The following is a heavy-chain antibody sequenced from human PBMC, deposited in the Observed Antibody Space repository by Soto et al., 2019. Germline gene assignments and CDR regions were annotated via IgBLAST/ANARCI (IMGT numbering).Heavy chain of an antibody. CDR1: GFTFSSYA. J-gene: IGHJ4*02. Sequence: EVQLLESGGGLVQPGGSLRLSCAASGFTFSSYAMNWVRQAPGKGLEWVSVISGSGGSTYYADSVKGRFTISRDNSQTPLYLQMNSLTATDTAVYYSAKRAPGLYFAYWGQGTLVTVSS. V-gene: IGHV3-23*01. D-gene: IGHD6-19*01. CDR3: AKRAPGLYFAY. CDR2: ISGSGGST.